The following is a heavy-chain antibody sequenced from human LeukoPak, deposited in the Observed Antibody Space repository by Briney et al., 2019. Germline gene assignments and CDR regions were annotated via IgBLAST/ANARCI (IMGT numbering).Heavy chain of an antibody. CDR1: GFTFSDYY. V-gene: IGHV3-11*06. J-gene: IGHJ4*02. D-gene: IGHD4-17*01. CDR3: ARVTLYGESALDY. CDR2: ISGSSYT. Sequence: GGSLRLSCAASGFTFSDYYMSWIRQAPGKGLEWVSYISGSSYTIYADSVKGRFTISRDNAKNSLYLQMNSLRAEDTAVYYCARVTLYGESALDYWGQGTLVTVSS.